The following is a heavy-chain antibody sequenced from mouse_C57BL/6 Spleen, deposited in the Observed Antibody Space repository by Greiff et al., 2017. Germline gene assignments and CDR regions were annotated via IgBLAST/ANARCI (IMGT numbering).Heavy chain of an antibody. CDR2: INPNNGGT. CDR3: ARRGKDGYIYYAMDY. D-gene: IGHD2-3*01. V-gene: IGHV1-26*01. J-gene: IGHJ4*01. Sequence: VQLQQSGPELVKPGASVKISCKASGYTFTDYYMNWVKQSHGKSLEWIGDINPNNGGTSYNQKFKGKATLTVDKSSSTAYMKLRSLTSGDSAVYYCARRGKDGYIYYAMDYWGQGTSVTVSS. CDR1: GYTFTDYY.